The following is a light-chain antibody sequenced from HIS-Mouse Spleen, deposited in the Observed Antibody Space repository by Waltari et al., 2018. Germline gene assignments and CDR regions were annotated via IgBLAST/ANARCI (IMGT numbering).Light chain of an antibody. V-gene: IGLV2-14*03. J-gene: IGLJ2*01. Sequence: QSALTQPASVSGSPGQSITISCTGTSSSVGGSNDVSWYQQHPGKAPKLMIYDVSNRPSGVSNRFSGSKSGNTASLTISGLQAEDEADYYCSSYTSSSFNVVFGGGTKLTVL. CDR1: SSSVGGSND. CDR3: SSYTSSSFNVV. CDR2: DVS.